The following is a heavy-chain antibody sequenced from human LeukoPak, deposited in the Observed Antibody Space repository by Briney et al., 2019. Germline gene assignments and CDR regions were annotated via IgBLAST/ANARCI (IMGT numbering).Heavy chain of an antibody. CDR1: GGSITRYY. D-gene: IGHD6-19*01. CDR2: THYSGST. CDR3: ARDLDNSGWYVFDY. Sequence: SETLSLTCSVFGGSITRYYWSWIRQPPGKGLEWIGYTHYSGSTNYNPSLKSRVIISVDTSKNQLSLKLSSVTAADTVVYYCARDLDNSGWYVFDYWGQGNLVTVSS. V-gene: IGHV4-59*01. J-gene: IGHJ4*02.